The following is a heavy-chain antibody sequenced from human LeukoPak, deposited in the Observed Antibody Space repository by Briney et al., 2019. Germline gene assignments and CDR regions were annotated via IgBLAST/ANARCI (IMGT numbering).Heavy chain of an antibody. CDR2: IYSGGST. V-gene: IGHV3-53*01. D-gene: IGHD3-22*01. CDR3: ARSRYYYDRSGYYSYFDY. J-gene: IGHJ4*02. Sequence: GGSLRLSCAASGFTVSSNYMSWVRQAPGKGLELVSVIYSGGSTYYADSVKGRFTISRDNSKNTLYLQMNSLRAEDTAVYYCARSRYYYDRSGYYSYFDYWGQGTLVTVSS. CDR1: GFTVSSNY.